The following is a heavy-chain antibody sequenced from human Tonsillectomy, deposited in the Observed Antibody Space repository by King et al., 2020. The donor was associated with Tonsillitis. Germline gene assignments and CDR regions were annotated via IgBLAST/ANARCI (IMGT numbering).Heavy chain of an antibody. Sequence: VQLVESGGGVVQPGRSLRLSCASSGFTFSSYAMHWVRQAPGKGLEWVADILYGRSNKYYADSVKGRFTISRDNSKNTLFLQMNSLRTKDTAVYYCARRDGALDYYYYGLDVWGQGTTVTVSS. CDR2: ILYGRSNK. CDR3: ARRDGALDYYYYGLDV. D-gene: IGHD4-17*01. J-gene: IGHJ6*02. V-gene: IGHV3-30*14. CDR1: GFTFSSYA.